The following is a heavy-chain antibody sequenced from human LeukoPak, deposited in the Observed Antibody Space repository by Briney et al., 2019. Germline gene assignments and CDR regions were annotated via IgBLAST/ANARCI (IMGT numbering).Heavy chain of an antibody. CDR3: ARPLRFLEWSFDP. V-gene: IGHV1-8*03. CDR2: MNPNSGNT. Sequence: ASVKVSCKASGYTFTSYDINWVRQATGQGLEWMGWMNPNSGNTGYAQKFQGRVTITRNTPISTAYMELSSLRSEDTAVYYCARPLRFLEWSFDPRGQGTLVTVSS. J-gene: IGHJ5*02. CDR1: GYTFTSYD. D-gene: IGHD3-3*01.